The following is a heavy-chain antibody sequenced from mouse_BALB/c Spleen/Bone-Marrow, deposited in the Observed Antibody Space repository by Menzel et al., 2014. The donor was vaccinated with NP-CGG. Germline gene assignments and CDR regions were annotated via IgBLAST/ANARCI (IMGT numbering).Heavy chain of an antibody. CDR1: GYTFTNYY. J-gene: IGHJ4*01. D-gene: IGHD1-2*01. CDR3: SRHYCSTPYYAMDY. V-gene: IGHV1S81*02. Sequence: VKLVESGAELVKPGASVKLSCKASGYTFTNYYIYWVEQRPGQGLEWIGGINPSNGGTKFNEKFKNKATLTIDKSSSTAYIQLSSLTSEDSAVYYCSRHYCSTPYYAMDYWGQGTSVTVSS. CDR2: INPSNGGT.